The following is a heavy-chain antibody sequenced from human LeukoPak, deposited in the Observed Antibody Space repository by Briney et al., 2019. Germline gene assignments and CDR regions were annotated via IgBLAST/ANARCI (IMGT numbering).Heavy chain of an antibody. Sequence: PSEALSLTCAVSGYSISSGYYWCWIRQPPGKGLEWIGSIYHSGSTYYNPSLKSRVTISVDTSKNQFSLKLSSVTAADTAVYYCARVPTYYDFWSGYYRDNWFDPWGQGTLVTVSS. CDR2: IYHSGST. D-gene: IGHD3-3*01. J-gene: IGHJ5*02. CDR3: ARVPTYYDFWSGYYRDNWFDP. CDR1: GYSISSGYY. V-gene: IGHV4-38-2*01.